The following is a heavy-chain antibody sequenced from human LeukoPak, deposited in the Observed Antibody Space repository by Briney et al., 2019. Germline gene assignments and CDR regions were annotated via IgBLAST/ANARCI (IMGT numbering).Heavy chain of an antibody. CDR3: ARLPGVRYCSSSSCYTFDY. CDR2: IYYSGSS. Sequence: SWVRQAPGKGLEWIGYIYYSGSSYYNPSLKSRITMSVDTSKNQFSLKLTSVTAADTAVYYCARLPGVRYCSSSSCYTFDYWGQGTLVTVPS. J-gene: IGHJ4*02. D-gene: IGHD2-2*02. V-gene: IGHV4-30-4*08.